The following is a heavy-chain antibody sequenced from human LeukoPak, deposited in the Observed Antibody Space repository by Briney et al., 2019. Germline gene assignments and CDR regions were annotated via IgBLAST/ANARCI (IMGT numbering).Heavy chain of an antibody. CDR1: GFTFDNYA. Sequence: GGSLRLSCAAAGFTFDNYAMHWVRQAPGKGLEWDSRISWNTGNIDYADSVKGRFTISRDNAKNSLYLQMDSLRAEDTALYYCAKGTTFDAFDMWGQGTMVTVSS. D-gene: IGHD3-16*01. J-gene: IGHJ3*02. CDR3: AKGTTFDAFDM. V-gene: IGHV3-9*01. CDR2: ISWNTGNI.